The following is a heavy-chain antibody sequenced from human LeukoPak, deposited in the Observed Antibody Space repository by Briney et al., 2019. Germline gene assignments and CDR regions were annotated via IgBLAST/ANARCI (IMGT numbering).Heavy chain of an antibody. CDR2: ISGSSSYI. D-gene: IGHD1-26*01. J-gene: IGHJ5*02. CDR3: ARDFRYSGSYHHWFDP. Sequence: GGSLRLSCAASGFPFSTYAMNWVRQAPGKGLEWVSSISGSSSYIYYADSVKGRFTISRDNAKNSLSLQMNSLRAEDTAVYYCARDFRYSGSYHHWFDPWGQGTLVTVSS. V-gene: IGHV3-21*01. CDR1: GFPFSTYA.